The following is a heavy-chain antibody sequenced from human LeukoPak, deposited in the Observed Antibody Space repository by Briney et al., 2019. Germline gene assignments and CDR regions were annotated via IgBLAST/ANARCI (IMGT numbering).Heavy chain of an antibody. CDR2: IKQDGSEK. Sequence: GGSLRLSCAASGFTFSSCWMSWVRQARGKGLEWVANIKQDGSEKYYVDSVKGRFTISRDNAKNSLYLQMNSLRAEDTAVYYCARGGSTVVDYWGQGTLVTVSS. J-gene: IGHJ4*02. CDR1: GFTFSSCW. V-gene: IGHV3-7*03. D-gene: IGHD4-23*01. CDR3: ARGGSTVVDY.